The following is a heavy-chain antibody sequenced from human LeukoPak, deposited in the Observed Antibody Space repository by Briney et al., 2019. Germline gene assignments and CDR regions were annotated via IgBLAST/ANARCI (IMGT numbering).Heavy chain of an antibody. Sequence: QPGGSLRLSCAASGFTFSSYWMSWVRQAPGKGLEWVAVIYSGGSTNYADSVKGRFTISRDNSKNTLYLLMNSLRAEDTAVYYCAIRKSGNAIDYWGQGTLVTVSS. CDR3: AIRKSGNAIDY. J-gene: IGHJ4*02. D-gene: IGHD5-12*01. CDR2: IYSGGST. CDR1: GFTFSSYW. V-gene: IGHV3-66*01.